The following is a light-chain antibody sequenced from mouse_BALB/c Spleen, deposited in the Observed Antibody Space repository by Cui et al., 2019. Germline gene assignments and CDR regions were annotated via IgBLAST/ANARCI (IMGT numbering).Light chain of an antibody. CDR3: QQWSGYPFT. CDR2: RTS. J-gene: IGKJ4*01. Sequence: ENVLTQSPAIMAASLGQKVTMTCSASSSVSSSYLHWYQQKSGASTKPLIHRTSNLASGVPARFSGSGSGTSYSLTISSVEAEDDATYYCQQWSGYPFTFGSGTKLEIK. V-gene: IGKV4-58*01. CDR1: SSVSSSY.